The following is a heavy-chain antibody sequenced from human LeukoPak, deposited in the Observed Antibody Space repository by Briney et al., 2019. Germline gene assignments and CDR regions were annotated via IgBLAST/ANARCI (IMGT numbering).Heavy chain of an antibody. Sequence: PGGSLRLSCAASGYTFSSYSMNWVRQSPGKGLEWVSSISSSSSYIYYADSVKGRFTISRDNDKNSLYLQMNSLRAEDTDVYYCARAGAPLYCSSTSCYDTTWEAYFEYWGRGTLVSVSS. J-gene: IGHJ4*02. CDR1: GYTFSSYS. CDR3: ARAGAPLYCSSTSCYDTTWEAYFEY. V-gene: IGHV3-21*06. CDR2: ISSSSSYI. D-gene: IGHD2-2*01.